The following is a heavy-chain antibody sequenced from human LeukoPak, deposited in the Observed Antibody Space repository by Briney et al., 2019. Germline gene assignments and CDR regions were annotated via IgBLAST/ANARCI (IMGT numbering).Heavy chain of an antibody. J-gene: IGHJ5*02. CDR1: GYTFTSYD. V-gene: IGHV1-8*01. D-gene: IGHD3-10*01. CDR3: ARSENYYDNWFDP. Sequence: GASVKVSCKASGYTFTSYDINWVRQATGQGLEWMGWMNPNSGNTGYAQKFQGRVTMTRNTSISTAYMELSSLRSEDTAVYYCARSENYYDNWFDPWGQGTLVTVSS. CDR2: MNPNSGNT.